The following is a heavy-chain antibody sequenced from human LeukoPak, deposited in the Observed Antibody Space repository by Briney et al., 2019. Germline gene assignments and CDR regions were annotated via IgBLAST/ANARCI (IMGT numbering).Heavy chain of an antibody. J-gene: IGHJ6*02. Sequence: GGSLRLSCAASGFTFSSYAMSWVRQAPGKGLEWVSAISGSGGSTYYADSVKGRLTISRDNSKNTLYLQMNSLRAEDTAVYYCAKEGYSSSFSYGPPFYYYYYGMDVWGQGTTVTVSS. CDR1: GFTFSSYA. CDR3: AKEGYSSSFSYGPPFYYYYYGMDV. CDR2: ISGSGGST. D-gene: IGHD6-13*01. V-gene: IGHV3-23*01.